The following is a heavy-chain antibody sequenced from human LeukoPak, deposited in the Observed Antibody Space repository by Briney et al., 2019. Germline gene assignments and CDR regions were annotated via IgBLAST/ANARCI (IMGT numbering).Heavy chain of an antibody. Sequence: GGSLRLSCAGSGFTFSSYTMNWVRQAPGKGLEWVSSISSSATYIYYADLVRGRFTISRDDAKNSLFLHMNSLRAEDTAVYYCATWDDYGDYVAFEYWGQGTLVTVSS. V-gene: IGHV3-21*01. CDR3: ATWDDYGDYVAFEY. J-gene: IGHJ4*02. CDR1: GFTFSSYT. CDR2: ISSSATYI. D-gene: IGHD4-17*01.